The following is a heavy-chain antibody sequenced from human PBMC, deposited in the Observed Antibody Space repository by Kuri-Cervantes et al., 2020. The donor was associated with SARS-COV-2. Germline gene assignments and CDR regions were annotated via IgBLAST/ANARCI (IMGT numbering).Heavy chain of an antibody. V-gene: IGHV1-46*01. CDR3: ATEGYSIIIWAFAH. CDR2: INPSGGST. D-gene: IGHD3-22*01. CDR1: GYTFTSYY. Sequence: ASVTVSCKASGYTFTSYYMHWVRQAPGQGLEWMGIINPSGGSTSYAQKFQGRVSMTEDTSTDTAYMELSSLRSEDTAVYYCATEGYSIIIWAFAHWGQGTKVTVSS. J-gene: IGHJ3*01.